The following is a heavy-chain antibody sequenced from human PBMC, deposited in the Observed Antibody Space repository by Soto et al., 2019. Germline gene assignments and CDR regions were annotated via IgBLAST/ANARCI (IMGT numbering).Heavy chain of an antibody. D-gene: IGHD1-1*01. CDR1: GFAFSPFA. V-gene: IGHV3-30*09. CDR2: VSFDGTIK. Sequence: PGGSLRLSCVASGFAFSPFAMHWVRQAPGKGLEWLAVVSFDGTIKFYANSVKGRFAISRDNSENTLYLQLNSLRAEDAAVYYCARGGLNWNAGLDYWGQGAPVTVSS. J-gene: IGHJ4*02. CDR3: ARGGLNWNAGLDY.